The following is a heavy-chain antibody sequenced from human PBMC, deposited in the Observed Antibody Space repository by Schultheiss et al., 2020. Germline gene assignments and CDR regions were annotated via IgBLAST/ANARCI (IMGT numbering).Heavy chain of an antibody. J-gene: IGHJ1*01. Sequence: GGSLRLSCAASGFTFSNAWMNWVRQAPGKGLEWVGRIKSKTDGGTTDYAAPVKGRFTISRDDSKNTLYLQMNSLKTEDTAVYYCAKSASAYCSGGSCYVCEHWGKGTLVTVSS. CDR1: GFTFSNAW. CDR2: IKSKTDGGTT. CDR3: AKSASAYCSGGSCYVCEH. V-gene: IGHV3-15*07. D-gene: IGHD2-15*01.